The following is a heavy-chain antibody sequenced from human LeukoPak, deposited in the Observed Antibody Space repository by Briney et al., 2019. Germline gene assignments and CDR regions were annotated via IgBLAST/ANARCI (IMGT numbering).Heavy chain of an antibody. CDR2: IAWDDDK. CDR1: GFSLSTSGMC. D-gene: IGHD1-14*01. CDR3: ARIRWTAPTTRHYYMDV. V-gene: IGHV2-70*17. J-gene: IGHJ6*03. Sequence: KSAPTLVNPTQTLTLTCTFSGFSLSTSGMCVSWIRQTPGKALDWLARIAWDDDKFYSTSLKTRITISKDTSKNQAVLSMTYMGRVDTGTYYCARIRWTAPTTRHYYMDVWGKGTTVTVSS.